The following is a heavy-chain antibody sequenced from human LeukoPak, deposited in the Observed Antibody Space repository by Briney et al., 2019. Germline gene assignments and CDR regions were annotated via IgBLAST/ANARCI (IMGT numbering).Heavy chain of an antibody. CDR3: ARLGAFHFWSGYFYDS. CDR2: IKQDGSDK. CDR1: GFTFTKYW. D-gene: IGHD3-3*02. V-gene: IGHV3-7*01. J-gene: IGHJ4*02. Sequence: PGDSLRLSCAASGFTFTKYWMTWVRQAPGKGLEWVGNIKQDGSDKNYMDSVKGRFTISRDNAKNSLYLQLNSLRAEDTGVYFCARLGAFHFWSGYFYDSWGQGTLVSVSS.